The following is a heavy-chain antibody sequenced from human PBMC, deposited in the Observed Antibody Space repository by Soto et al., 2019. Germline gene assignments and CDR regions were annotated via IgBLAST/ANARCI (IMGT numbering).Heavy chain of an antibody. CDR3: AANLNSFDY. Sequence: AGGSLRLSCAAPGFPFSNYGMKWVRQAPGKGLQWLSYISSGGDIIFYADYVKGRFTISRDNAKNSLYLQMNSLRDEDTAVYYCAANLNSFDYWGQGTLVTVSS. CDR2: ISSGGDII. V-gene: IGHV3-48*02. J-gene: IGHJ4*02. CDR1: GFPFSNYG.